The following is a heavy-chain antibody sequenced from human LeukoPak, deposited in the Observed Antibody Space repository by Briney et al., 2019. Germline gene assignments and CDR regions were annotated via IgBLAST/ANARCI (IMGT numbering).Heavy chain of an antibody. CDR3: ARDLTLNY. CDR2: INPNSSDT. CDR1: GYTFSVYY. J-gene: IGHJ4*02. D-gene: IGHD3-9*01. V-gene: IGHV1-2*02. Sequence: ASVKVSCKASGYTFSVYYIHWVRQAPGQGLEWLGWINPNSSDTNYVQKFQGRVTMTRDTSISTAYMELSRLTSDDTATYYCARDLTLNYWGQGTLVTVSS.